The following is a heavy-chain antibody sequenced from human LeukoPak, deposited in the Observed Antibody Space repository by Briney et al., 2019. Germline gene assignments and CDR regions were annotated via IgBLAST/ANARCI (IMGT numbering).Heavy chain of an antibody. J-gene: IGHJ4*02. CDR3: AKGDYGDCY. V-gene: IGHV3-23*01. D-gene: IGHD4-17*01. CDR1: GFTFSNYS. Sequence: PGGSLRLSCAASGFTFSNYSMAWVRQAPGKGLEWVSSITSSGNRYYADSVKGRFTISRDNSKNTVYMQMTSLRAEETAVYYCAKGDYGDCYWGQGTLVTVSS. CDR2: ITSSGNR.